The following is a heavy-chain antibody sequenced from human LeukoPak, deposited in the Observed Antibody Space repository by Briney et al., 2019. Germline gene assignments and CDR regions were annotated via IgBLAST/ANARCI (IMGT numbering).Heavy chain of an antibody. CDR3: AVLLGGPHPGY. CDR1: GFTFSRYW. J-gene: IGHJ4*02. D-gene: IGHD7-27*01. V-gene: IGHV3-7*01. Sequence: GGSLRLSCAASGFTFSRYWMSWVRQAPRKGLEWVANIKQDGSETYYVDSVKGRFTISRDNAKNSLYLQMNSLRAEDTAVYYCAVLLGGPHPGYWGQGTLVTVSS. CDR2: IKQDGSET.